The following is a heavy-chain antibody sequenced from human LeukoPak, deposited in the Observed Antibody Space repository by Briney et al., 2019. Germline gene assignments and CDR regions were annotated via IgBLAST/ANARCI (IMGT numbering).Heavy chain of an antibody. CDR1: GFTLSNYA. CDR3: ARDPRRSSQTGYFDY. CDR2: ISYDGSNK. Sequence: GGSLRLSCAASGFTLSNYAMHWVRQAPGKGLEWVAVISYDGSNKYYADSVKGRFTISRDNSKNTVYLQMNSLRPEDTAVYYCARDPRRSSQTGYFDYRGQGTLVTVSS. J-gene: IGHJ4*02. D-gene: IGHD6-13*01. V-gene: IGHV3-30*04.